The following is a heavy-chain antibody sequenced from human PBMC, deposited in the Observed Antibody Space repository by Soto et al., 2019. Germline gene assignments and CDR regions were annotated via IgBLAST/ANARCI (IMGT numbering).Heavy chain of an antibody. CDR3: ARESYYGSGSYWFDP. D-gene: IGHD3-10*01. V-gene: IGHV1-3*01. J-gene: IGHJ5*02. Sequence: GASVKVSCKASGYTFTSYAMHWVRQAPGQRLERMGWINAGNGNTKYSQKFQGRVTITRDTSASTAYMKLSSLRSEDTALYYCARESYYGSGSYWFDPWGQGTLVTVSS. CDR1: GYTFTSYA. CDR2: INAGNGNT.